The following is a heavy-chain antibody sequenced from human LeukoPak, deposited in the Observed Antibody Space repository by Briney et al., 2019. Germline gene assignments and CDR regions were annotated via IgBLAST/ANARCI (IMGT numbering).Heavy chain of an antibody. CDR3: ARGSEWLSPWDY. CDR2: IYYSGST. Sequence: PSETLSLTCTVAAGSISSGDDYRSWIREPPGKGLEWVGYIYYSGSTYYNPSLKRRGSISVDTSKHRFSLKLSSVTAADTAVYYCARGSEWLSPWDYWRQGTLVTVPS. J-gene: IGHJ4*02. CDR1: AGSISSGDDY. D-gene: IGHD3-3*01. V-gene: IGHV4-30-4*01.